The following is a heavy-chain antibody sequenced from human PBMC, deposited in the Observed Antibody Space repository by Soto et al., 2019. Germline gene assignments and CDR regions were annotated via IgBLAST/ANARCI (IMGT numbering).Heavy chain of an antibody. V-gene: IGHV1-69*13. J-gene: IGHJ4*02. CDR3: ARARMHYYYDSSGYYYFDY. Sequence: SVKVSCKASGGTFSSYAISWVRQAPGQGLEWMGGIIPIFGTANYAQKFQGRVTITADESTSTAYMELSSLRSEDTAVYYCARARMHYYYDSSGYYYFDYWGQGTLVTVYS. CDR2: IIPIFGTA. CDR1: GGTFSSYA. D-gene: IGHD3-22*01.